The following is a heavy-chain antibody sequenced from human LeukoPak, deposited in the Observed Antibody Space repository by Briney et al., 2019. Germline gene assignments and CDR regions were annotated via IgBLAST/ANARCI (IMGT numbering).Heavy chain of an antibody. D-gene: IGHD6-13*01. CDR2: IYYSGTT. J-gene: IGHJ5*02. CDR3: ARHMEEFGWQQLVLDH. Sequence: PSETLSLTCTVSGGSISSYHWSWIRQPPGKGLEWIGYIYYSGTTNYNPSLKSRVTISVDTSKNQFSLKLNSVTAADTAAYYCARHMEEFGWQQLVLDHWGQGALVTVSS. CDR1: GGSISSYH. V-gene: IGHV4-59*08.